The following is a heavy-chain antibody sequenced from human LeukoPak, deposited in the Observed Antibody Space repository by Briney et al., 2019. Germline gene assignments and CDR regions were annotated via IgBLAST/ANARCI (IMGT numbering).Heavy chain of an antibody. CDR2: ISSGGTTT. D-gene: IGHD6-13*01. CDR3: AKEGQTPYSSKFSFDY. CDR1: GVTLSSHG. V-gene: IGHV3-30*18. J-gene: IGHJ4*02. Sequence: GRSLRLSCAASGVTLSSHGMHWVRQAPGKGLEWVAVISSGGTTTYYADSVKGRFIISRDNSKNTLYLQMNSLRIEDTAVYYCAKEGQTPYSSKFSFDYWGQGTLVTVSP.